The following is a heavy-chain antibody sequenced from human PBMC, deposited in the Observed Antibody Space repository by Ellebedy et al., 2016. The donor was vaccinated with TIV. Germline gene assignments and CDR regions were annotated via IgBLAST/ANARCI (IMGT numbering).Heavy chain of an antibody. V-gene: IGHV4-59*01. J-gene: IGHJ4*02. D-gene: IGHD6-19*01. Sequence: MPSETLSLTCSVSGGSIWTSRWSWIRQPPGKGLEWIGDIYYTGSTHCNPSLKSRVAMSVDMSKSQLSLKLGSVIPADTAVYYCARGGSGWYFVNWGQGTLVTVSS. CDR3: ARGGSGWYFVN. CDR2: IYYTGST. CDR1: GGSIWTSR.